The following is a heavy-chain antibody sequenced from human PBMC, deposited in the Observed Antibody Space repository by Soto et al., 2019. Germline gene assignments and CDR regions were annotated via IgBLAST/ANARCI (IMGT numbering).Heavy chain of an antibody. CDR3: ARGRKYGDYCDY. D-gene: IGHD4-17*01. CDR1: GGSFSGYY. V-gene: IGHV4-34*01. CDR2: INHSGST. Sequence: QVQLQQWGAGLLKPSETLSLTCAVYGGSFSGYYWSWIRQPPGKGLEWIGEINHSGSTNYNPSLKSGVTISVDTSKNQFALKLSYVTAADTAGYYCARGRKYGDYCDYWGQGTLVTVSS. J-gene: IGHJ4*02.